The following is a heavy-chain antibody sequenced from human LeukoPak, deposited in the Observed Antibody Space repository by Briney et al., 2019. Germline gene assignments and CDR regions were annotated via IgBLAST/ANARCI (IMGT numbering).Heavy chain of an antibody. CDR3: ARDPRGGPPDYFDY. CDR1: GFTFNDYA. CDR2: IASDGSIK. J-gene: IGHJ4*02. D-gene: IGHD3-16*01. V-gene: IGHV3-30*04. Sequence: GGSLTLSCVASGFTFNDYAMHWVRQAPGKGLDWVAVIASDGSIKLHADSVKGRLTISRDNFKNILYLHMSSLTSEDTALYYCARDPRGGPPDYFDYWGQGTLVSVST.